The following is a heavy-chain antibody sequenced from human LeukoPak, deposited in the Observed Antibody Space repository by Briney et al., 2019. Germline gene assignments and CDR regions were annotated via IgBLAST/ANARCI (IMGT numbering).Heavy chain of an antibody. J-gene: IGHJ4*02. CDR1: GYTFTGYY. Sequence: ASVTVSCKASGYTFTGYYMHWVRQAPGQGLEWMGWINPNSGGTNYAQKFQGRVTMTRDTSISTAYMELSRLRSDDTAVYYCARDSQRFDFKFDYWGQGTLVTVSS. D-gene: IGHD3/OR15-3a*01. CDR3: ARDSQRFDFKFDY. V-gene: IGHV1-2*02. CDR2: INPNSGGT.